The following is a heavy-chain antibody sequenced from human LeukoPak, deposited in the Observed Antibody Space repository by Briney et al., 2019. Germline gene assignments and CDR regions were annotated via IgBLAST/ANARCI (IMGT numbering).Heavy chain of an antibody. D-gene: IGHD3-16*01. J-gene: IGHJ4*02. CDR2: IYYSGST. CDR1: GGSISSGGYY. CDR3: AREVGGDGDYFDY. V-gene: IGHV4-31*03. Sequence: PSQTLSLTCTVSGGSISSGGYYWSWIRQHPGKGLEWIGDIYYSGSTYHNPSLKSRVTISVDTSKNQLSLKLSSVTAADTAVYYCAREVGGDGDYFDYWGQGTLVTVSS.